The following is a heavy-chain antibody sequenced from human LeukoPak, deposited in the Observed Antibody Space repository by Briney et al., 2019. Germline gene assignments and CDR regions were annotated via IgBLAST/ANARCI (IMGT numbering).Heavy chain of an antibody. D-gene: IGHD5-18*01. CDR3: ARDWYSYGYHWFDP. V-gene: IGHV4-39*07. CDR1: GGSISSSSYY. J-gene: IGHJ5*02. CDR2: IYYSGST. Sequence: PSETLSLTCTVSGGSISSSSYYWGWIRQPPGKGLEWIGSIYYSGSTYYNPSLKSRVTISVDTSKNQFSLKLSSVTAADTAVYYCARDWYSYGYHWFDPWGQGTLVTVSS.